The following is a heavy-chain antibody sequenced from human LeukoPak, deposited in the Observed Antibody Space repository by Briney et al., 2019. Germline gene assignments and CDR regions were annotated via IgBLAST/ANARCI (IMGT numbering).Heavy chain of an antibody. CDR2: MSPNGDST. D-gene: IGHD3-10*01. Sequence: ASVKVSCKASGNLFTKFYMHWVRQAPGHGLEWMGLMSPNGDSTLYSQKFQGRVTMTRDTSTSTDYMELSSLRSEDTAVYYCAKDISSYYGSGSYYNYWGQGTLVTVSS. V-gene: IGHV1-46*01. CDR3: AKDISSYYGSGSYYNY. J-gene: IGHJ4*02. CDR1: GNLFTKFY.